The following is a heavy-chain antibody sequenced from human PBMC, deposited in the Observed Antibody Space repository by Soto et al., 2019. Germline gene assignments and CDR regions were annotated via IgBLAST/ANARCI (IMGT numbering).Heavy chain of an antibody. CDR3: ASLGYCSGGSCYNWFDP. Sequence: QVQLQQWGAGLLKPSETPSLTCAVYGGSFSGYYWSWIRQPPGKGLEWIGEINHSGSTNYNPSLKSRVTISVDTSKNQFSLKLSSVTAADTAVYYCASLGYCSGGSCYNWFDPWGQGTLVTVSS. D-gene: IGHD2-15*01. V-gene: IGHV4-34*01. CDR1: GGSFSGYY. J-gene: IGHJ5*02. CDR2: INHSGST.